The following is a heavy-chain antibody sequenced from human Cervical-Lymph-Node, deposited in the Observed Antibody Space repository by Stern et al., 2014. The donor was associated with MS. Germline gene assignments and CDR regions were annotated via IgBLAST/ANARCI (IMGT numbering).Heavy chain of an antibody. D-gene: IGHD3-3*01. CDR3: AGSGTYYPDY. CDR2: VHYSGTT. J-gene: IGHJ4*02. Sequence: QLQESGPGLVKPSETLSITCSVSGGSISSYYWNWIRQPPGKGLEWIANVHYSGTTNYNPSLTSRVTILLDTSMNKISPHLPTGTAADTAVYYCAGSGTYYPDYWGQGILVTVSS. V-gene: IGHV4-59*08. CDR1: GGSISSYY.